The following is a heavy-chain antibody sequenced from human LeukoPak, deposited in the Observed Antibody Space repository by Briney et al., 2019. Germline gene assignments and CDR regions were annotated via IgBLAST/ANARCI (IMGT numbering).Heavy chain of an antibody. CDR1: GYTFTSYG. V-gene: IGHV1-18*01. CDR3: ARDRGQILWFGELYP. D-gene: IGHD3-10*01. J-gene: IGHJ5*02. CDR2: ISAYNGNT. Sequence: ASVTVSCKASGYTFTSYGISWVRQAPGQGLEWVGWISAYNGNTNYAQKLQGRVTMTTDTSTSTAYMELRSLRSDDTAVYYCARDRGQILWFGELYPWGQGTLVTVSS.